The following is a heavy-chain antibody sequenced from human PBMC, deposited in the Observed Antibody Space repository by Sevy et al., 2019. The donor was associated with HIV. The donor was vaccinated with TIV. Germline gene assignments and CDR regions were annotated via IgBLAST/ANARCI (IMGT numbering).Heavy chain of an antibody. CDR2: ISDSGGST. CDR3: AKHGIVVTRVGYLDY. Sequence: GGSLRLSCAASGFTFSSYAMSWVRQAPGKGLEWVSAISDSGGSTYYSDSVKGRFTISRDNSKNTLYLQMNSLRAEDTAVYYCAKHGIVVTRVGYLDYWGQGTLVTVSS. CDR1: GFTFSSYA. V-gene: IGHV3-23*01. D-gene: IGHD6-19*01. J-gene: IGHJ4*02.